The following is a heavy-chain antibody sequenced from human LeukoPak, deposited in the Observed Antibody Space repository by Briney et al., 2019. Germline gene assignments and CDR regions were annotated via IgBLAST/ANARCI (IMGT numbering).Heavy chain of an antibody. V-gene: IGHV2-70*04. CDR2: IDWDDDK. D-gene: IGHD4-17*01. CDR1: GFSLSTGGMR. Sequence: SGPTLVNPTQTLTLTCTFSGFSLSTGGMRVSWIRQPPGKALEWLARIDWDDDKFYSTSLKTRLTISKDTSKNQVVLTMTNMDPVDTATYYCARIGGGDYDYWGQGTLVTVSS. CDR3: ARIGGGDYDY. J-gene: IGHJ4*02.